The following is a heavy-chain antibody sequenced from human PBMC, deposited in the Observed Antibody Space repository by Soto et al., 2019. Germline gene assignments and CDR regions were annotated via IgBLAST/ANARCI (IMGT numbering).Heavy chain of an antibody. CDR2: IYWNDDK. CDR3: ALREPSASPGAYDD. Sequence: SGPTLVNTTQTLTLTCTFSGFSLSTRGQGVGWIRQPPGKALEWLALIYWNDDKRYSPSLRNRLTITQDTSKNQVVLTMTNMDPVDTATYFCALREPSASPGAYDDWGQGTLVTVSS. J-gene: IGHJ4*02. V-gene: IGHV2-5*01. CDR1: GFSLSTRGQG. D-gene: IGHD1-26*01.